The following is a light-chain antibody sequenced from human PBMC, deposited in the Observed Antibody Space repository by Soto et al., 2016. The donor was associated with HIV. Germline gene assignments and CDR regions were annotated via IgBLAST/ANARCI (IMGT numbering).Light chain of an antibody. Sequence: DIQMTQSPSSLSGSIGDRVSITCRASQDIYNYLAWYQQKPGVPSRFRGSGSGTEFTLTITSLQPEDIATYYCQKYNGVITFGGGTKVEI. CDR1: QDIYNY. CDR3: QKYNGVIT. V-gene: IGKV1-27*01. J-gene: IGKJ4*01.